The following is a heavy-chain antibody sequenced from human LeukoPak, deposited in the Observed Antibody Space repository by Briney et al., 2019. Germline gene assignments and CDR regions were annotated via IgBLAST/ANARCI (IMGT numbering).Heavy chain of an antibody. D-gene: IGHD5-24*01. CDR2: INHSGST. CDR3: ARESRRDGYKFDY. V-gene: IGHV4-34*01. CDR1: GGSFSGYY. J-gene: IGHJ4*02. Sequence: PSETLSLTCAVYGGSFSGYYWSWIRQPPGKGLEWIGEINHSGSTNYNPSLKSRLTISVDTSKNQFSLKLSSVTATDTAVYYCARESRRDGYKFDYWGQGTLVTVSS.